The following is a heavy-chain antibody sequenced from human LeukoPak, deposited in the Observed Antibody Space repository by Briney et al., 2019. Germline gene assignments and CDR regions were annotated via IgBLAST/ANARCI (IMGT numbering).Heavy chain of an antibody. Sequence: GGSLRLSCAASGFTFSSYAMHWVRQAPGKGLEWVAVIWYDGTNKYYADSVKGRFTVSKDSAKNSLYLQMNSLRAENTAVYYCATLGRNYFDSWGQGSLVTVSS. CDR3: ATLGRNYFDS. CDR2: IWYDGTNK. J-gene: IGHJ4*02. D-gene: IGHD2-15*01. CDR1: GFTFSSYA. V-gene: IGHV3-33*03.